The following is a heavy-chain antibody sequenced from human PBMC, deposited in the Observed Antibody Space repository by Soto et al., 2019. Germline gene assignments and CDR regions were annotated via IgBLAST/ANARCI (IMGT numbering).Heavy chain of an antibody. D-gene: IGHD4-17*01. Sequence: ASVTVSCKVSGYTLTELSMHWVRQAPRKGLEWMGGFDPEDGETIYAQKFQGRVTMTEDTSTDTAYMELSSLRSEDTAVYYCATDYLDYGGNLAFDIWGQGTMVTVSS. CDR3: ATDYLDYGGNLAFDI. V-gene: IGHV1-24*01. CDR2: FDPEDGET. CDR1: GYTLTELS. J-gene: IGHJ3*02.